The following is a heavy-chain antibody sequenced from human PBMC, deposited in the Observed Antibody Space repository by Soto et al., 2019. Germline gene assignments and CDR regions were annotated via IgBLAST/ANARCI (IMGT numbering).Heavy chain of an antibody. V-gene: IGHV3-23*01. CDR1: GFTFSSYA. Sequence: EVQLLESGGGLVQPGGSLRLSCAASGFTFSSYAMSWVRQAPGKGLEWVPAISGSGGSTYYADSVKGRFTISRDNSKNTLYLQMNSLRAEDTAVYYCAKDLFRYCSGGSCYGDRSRYFDYWGQGTLVTVSS. D-gene: IGHD2-15*01. J-gene: IGHJ4*02. CDR3: AKDLFRYCSGGSCYGDRSRYFDY. CDR2: ISGSGGST.